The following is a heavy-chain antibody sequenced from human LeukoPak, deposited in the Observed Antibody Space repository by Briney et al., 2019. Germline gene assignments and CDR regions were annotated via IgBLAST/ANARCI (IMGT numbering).Heavy chain of an antibody. Sequence: SETLSLTCTVSGGSISSYYWSWIRQPPGKGLEWIGYIYYSGSTNYNPSLKSRVTISVDTSKNQFSLKLSSVTAADTAVYYCARGLYYDFWSAFYYYGMDVWGQGTTVTVSS. CDR3: ARGLYYDFWSAFYYYGMDV. CDR1: GGSISSYY. V-gene: IGHV4-59*12. CDR2: IYYSGST. D-gene: IGHD3-3*01. J-gene: IGHJ6*02.